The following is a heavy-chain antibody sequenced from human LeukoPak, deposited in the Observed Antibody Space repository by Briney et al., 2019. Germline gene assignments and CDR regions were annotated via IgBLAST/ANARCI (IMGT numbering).Heavy chain of an antibody. J-gene: IGHJ6*02. CDR3: AKDIIRSGYSSVYNYYGMDV. V-gene: IGHV3-30*18. CDR1: GFTFSSYG. CDR2: ITYDGRKT. D-gene: IGHD5-18*01. Sequence: GGSLRLSCAASGFTFSSYGVVWVRQAPGKGLEWVAAITYDGRKTYYADSATGRFIISRDNSKDTVDLQMNSLRHEDTAVYFCAKDIIRSGYSSVYNYYGMDVWGQGTMVTVSS.